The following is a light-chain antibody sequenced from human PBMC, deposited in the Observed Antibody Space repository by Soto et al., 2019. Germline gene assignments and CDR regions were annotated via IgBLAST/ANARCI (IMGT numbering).Light chain of an antibody. CDR2: GIS. CDR1: QSVTSRY. V-gene: IGKV3D-20*02. J-gene: IGKJ2*01. Sequence: ENVLTQSPGTLSLSPGEGATLSCRATQSVTSRYFAWYQQKPGQAPRLLIYGISSRATDIPDRFSGSGSGTDYTLTISSLEPEDVAVYYCQQRSIWPRNTFGLGTKLEIK. CDR3: QQRSIWPRNT.